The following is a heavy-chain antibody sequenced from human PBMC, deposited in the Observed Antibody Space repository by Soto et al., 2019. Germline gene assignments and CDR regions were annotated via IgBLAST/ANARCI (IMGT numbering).Heavy chain of an antibody. V-gene: IGHV4-38-2*01. Sequence: LSLTCAVSGYSIGSAYYWGWIRQPPGKGLEWIGNIYHSGTTYYNPSLESRVTISVDTSNNQFSLKLNSVTAADTAVYYCARAFSGDYAAYYYGMDVWGQGTTVTVSS. CDR2: IYHSGTT. J-gene: IGHJ6*02. D-gene: IGHD4-17*01. CDR3: ARAFSGDYAAYYYGMDV. CDR1: GYSIGSAYY.